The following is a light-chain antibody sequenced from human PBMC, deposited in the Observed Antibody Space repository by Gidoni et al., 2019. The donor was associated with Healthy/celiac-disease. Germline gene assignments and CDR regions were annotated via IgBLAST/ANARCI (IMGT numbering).Light chain of an antibody. CDR1: QSVSSY. Sequence: EIVFTQSQATLSLSPGERATLSCRASQSVSSYLAWYQQKPVQAPRLLIYDASNRATGIPARFSGSGSGTDFTLTSSSLVPEDFAVYYCQQRSNWPYTFGQGTKLEIK. J-gene: IGKJ2*01. CDR2: DAS. CDR3: QQRSNWPYT. V-gene: IGKV3-11*01.